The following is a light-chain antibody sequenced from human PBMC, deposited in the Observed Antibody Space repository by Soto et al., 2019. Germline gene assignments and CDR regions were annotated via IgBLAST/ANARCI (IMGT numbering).Light chain of an antibody. CDR1: QSISSW. CDR3: QQYNSYPST. V-gene: IGKV1-5*03. J-gene: IGKJ3*01. Sequence: DIQMTQSPSTLSASVGDRVTITCRASQSISSWLAWYQQKPGKAPKLLIYKASSLESGVPSRFRGSGSGTEFTLTISSLQPDDFATYYCQQYNSYPSTFGPGTKVYIK. CDR2: KAS.